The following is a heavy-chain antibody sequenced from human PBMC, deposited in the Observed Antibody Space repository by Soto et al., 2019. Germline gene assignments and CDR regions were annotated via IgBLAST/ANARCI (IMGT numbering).Heavy chain of an antibody. D-gene: IGHD2-15*01. J-gene: IGHJ6*02. CDR2: MLYSGLT. Sequence: SETLSLTCAVSGGSISGSYYYWGWLRQSPGKGPEWIGSMLYSGLTYYNPSPKSRVTLSVDTSKNQFSVRLNSVTASDTAVYYCAPLSVSLSGPYGIHVWGQGTTVTVSS. V-gene: IGHV4-39*01. CDR1: GGSISGSYYY. CDR3: APLSVSLSGPYGIHV.